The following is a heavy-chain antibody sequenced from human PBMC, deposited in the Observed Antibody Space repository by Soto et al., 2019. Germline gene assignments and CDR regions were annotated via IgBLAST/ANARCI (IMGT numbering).Heavy chain of an antibody. Sequence: SETLSLTCTVSGGSISSYYWSWIRQPPGKGLEWIGYIYYSGSTNYNPSLKSRVTISVDTSKNQFSLKLSSVTAADTAVYYCARGVVVPARKSNPYYYYGMDVWGRGTTVTAP. CDR3: ARGVVVPARKSNPYYYYGMDV. J-gene: IGHJ6*02. D-gene: IGHD2-2*01. CDR2: IYYSGST. V-gene: IGHV4-59*01. CDR1: GGSISSYY.